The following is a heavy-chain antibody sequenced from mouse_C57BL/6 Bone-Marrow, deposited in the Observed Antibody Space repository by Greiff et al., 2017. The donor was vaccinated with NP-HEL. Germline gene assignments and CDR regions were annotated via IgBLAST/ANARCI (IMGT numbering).Heavy chain of an antibody. V-gene: IGHV1-5*01. Sequence: VQLKQSGTVLARPGASVKMSCKTSGYTFTSYWMHWVKQRPGQGLEWIGAIYPRNSDTSYNQKFKGKAKLTAVTSASTAYMELSSLTNEDSAVYYCTSYGSSPYWYFDVWGTGTTVTVSS. D-gene: IGHD1-1*01. CDR1: GYTFTSYW. CDR2: IYPRNSDT. CDR3: TSYGSSPYWYFDV. J-gene: IGHJ1*03.